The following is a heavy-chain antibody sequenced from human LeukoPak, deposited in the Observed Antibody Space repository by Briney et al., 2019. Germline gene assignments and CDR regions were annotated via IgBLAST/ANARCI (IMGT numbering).Heavy chain of an antibody. CDR3: ARDRPAYSSSGNAFDI. Sequence: PSQTLSLTCTVSGGSISSGSYYWSWIRQPAGKGLEWIGRIYASGSTNYNPSLKSRVTISVDTSKNQFSLKLSSVTAADTAVYYCARDRPAYSSSGNAFDIWGQGTMVTVSS. J-gene: IGHJ3*02. CDR1: GGSISSGSYY. CDR2: IYASGST. V-gene: IGHV4-61*02. D-gene: IGHD6-6*01.